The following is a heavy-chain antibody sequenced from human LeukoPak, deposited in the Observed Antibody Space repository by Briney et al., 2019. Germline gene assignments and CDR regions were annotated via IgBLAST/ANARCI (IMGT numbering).Heavy chain of an antibody. CDR1: GGSISSSSYY. CDR3: ARHDDIFGVAAYFDY. D-gene: IGHD3-3*01. J-gene: IGHJ4*02. Sequence: SETLSLTCTVSGGSISSSSYYWGWIRQPPGKGLEWIGSIYYSGSTYYNPSLKSRVTISVDTSKNQFSLKLSSVTAADTAVYYCARHDDIFGVAAYFDYWGQGTLVTVSS. V-gene: IGHV4-39*01. CDR2: IYYSGST.